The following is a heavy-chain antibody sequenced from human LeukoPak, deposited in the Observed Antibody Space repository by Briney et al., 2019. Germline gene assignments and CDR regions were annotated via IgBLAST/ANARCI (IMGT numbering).Heavy chain of an antibody. CDR2: INPDGSTT. CDR3: ARVLPGSWDWFDP. D-gene: IGHD3-10*01. Sequence: GRSLRLSCAASGFTFDDYAMHWVRQAPGKGLVWVSRINPDGSTTNYADSVKGRFTISRDNAKNTLYLQMNSLRAEDTAVYYCARVLPGSWDWFDPWGQGTLVTVSS. J-gene: IGHJ5*02. V-gene: IGHV3-74*01. CDR1: GFTFDDYA.